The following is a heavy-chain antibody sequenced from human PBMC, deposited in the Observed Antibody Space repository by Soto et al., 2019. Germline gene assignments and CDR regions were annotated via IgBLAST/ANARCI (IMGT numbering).Heavy chain of an antibody. CDR1: KYTFSNFW. CDR3: ARAAF. V-gene: IGHV3-7*05. J-gene: IGHJ4*02. CDR2: INQDGSEK. Sequence: GGSLRLSCAASKYTFSNFWMSWVRQAPGKGLEWVANINQDGSEKYYVDSVKGRFTISRDNAQNSLYLQMNSLRTEDTAVYYCARAAFWGRGTLVTRLL.